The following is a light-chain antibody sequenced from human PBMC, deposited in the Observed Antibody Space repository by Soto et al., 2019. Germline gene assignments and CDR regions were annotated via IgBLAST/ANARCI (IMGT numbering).Light chain of an antibody. V-gene: IGLV2-11*01. CDR1: SSDVGGYNY. Sequence: QSALTQPRSVSGSPGQSVTISCTGTSSDVGGYNYVSWYQQHPGKAPKLMIYDVSKQPSGVPDRFSGSKSGNTASLTISGLQAEDEADYYCCSYAGSVWVFGGGTQLTVL. CDR2: DVS. J-gene: IGLJ3*02. CDR3: CSYAGSVWV.